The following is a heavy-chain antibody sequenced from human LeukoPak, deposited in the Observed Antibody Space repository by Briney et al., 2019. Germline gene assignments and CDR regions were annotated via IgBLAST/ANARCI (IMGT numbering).Heavy chain of an antibody. CDR3: AKDHPLGFRYYFDY. CDR1: GFNFNRYA. D-gene: IGHD3-10*01. CDR2: ISGSGDNV. V-gene: IGHV3-23*01. J-gene: IGHJ4*02. Sequence: GGSLRLSCAASGFNFNRYAMNWVRQAPGKGLEWVSAISGSGDNVYYADSVKGRFTMSRDNSKNTLYLQMNSLRAEDTAVYYCAKDHPLGFRYYFDYWGQGTLVTVSS.